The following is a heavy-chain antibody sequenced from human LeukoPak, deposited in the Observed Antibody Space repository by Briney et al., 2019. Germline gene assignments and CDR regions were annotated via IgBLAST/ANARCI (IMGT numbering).Heavy chain of an antibody. CDR1: GGSFSGYY. CDR3: ARDTPPPYYDFWSGYRHPLDY. D-gene: IGHD3-3*01. CDR2: INHSGST. J-gene: IGHJ4*02. V-gene: IGHV4-34*01. Sequence: SETLSLTCAVYGGSFSGYYWSWIRQPPGKGLEWIGEINHSGSTNYNPSLKSRVTISVDTSKNQFSLKLSSVTAADTAVYYCARDTPPPYYDFWSGYRHPLDYWGQGTPVTVSS.